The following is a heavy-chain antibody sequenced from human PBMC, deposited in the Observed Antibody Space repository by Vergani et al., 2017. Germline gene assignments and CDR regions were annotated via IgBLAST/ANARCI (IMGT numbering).Heavy chain of an antibody. CDR2: INHSGST. V-gene: IGHV4-34*01. J-gene: IGHJ5*02. CDR3: ARGSIVVVPAAIRGNWFDP. Sequence: QVQLQQWGAGLLKPSETLSLTCAVYGGSFSGYYWCWIRQPPGKGLEWIGEINHSGSTNYNPSLKSRVTISVETSKNQFSLKLSSVTAADTAVYYCARGSIVVVPAAIRGNWFDPWGQGTLVTVSS. D-gene: IGHD2-2*02. CDR1: GGSFSGYY.